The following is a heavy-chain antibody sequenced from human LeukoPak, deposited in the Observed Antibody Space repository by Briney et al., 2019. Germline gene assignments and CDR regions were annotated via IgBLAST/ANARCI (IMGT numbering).Heavy chain of an antibody. CDR2: IYYSGST. CDR1: GGSISSYY. V-gene: IGHV4-59*01. Sequence: SETLSLTCTVSGGSISSYYWSWIRQPPGKGLEWIGYIYYSGSTNYNPSLKSRVTISVDTSKNQFSLKLSSVTAADTAVYYCARDRGGDFDYWGQGTLVTVSS. CDR3: ARDRGGDFDY. J-gene: IGHJ4*02. D-gene: IGHD3-16*01.